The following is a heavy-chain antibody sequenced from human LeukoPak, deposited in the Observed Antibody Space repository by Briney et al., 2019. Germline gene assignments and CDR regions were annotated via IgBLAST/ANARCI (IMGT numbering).Heavy chain of an antibody. CDR1: GGSITSYY. CDR2: IYYSGTA. V-gene: IGHV4-59*01. CDR3: ARVRDGSSFSAFDM. Sequence: SETLSLTCTVSGGSITSYYWSWIRQPPGKGLEWIGCIYYSGTANYNPSLKSRVTISVDTSKNQFSLKLSSVTAADTAVYYCARVRDGSSFSAFDMWGQGTMVTVSS. J-gene: IGHJ3*02. D-gene: IGHD1-26*01.